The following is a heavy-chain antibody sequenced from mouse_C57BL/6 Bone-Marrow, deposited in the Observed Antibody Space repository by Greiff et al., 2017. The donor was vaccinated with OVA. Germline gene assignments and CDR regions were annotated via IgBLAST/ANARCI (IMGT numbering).Heavy chain of an antibody. CDR3: ARRTFYYGSTSRWYFDV. V-gene: IGHV1-39*01. CDR2: INPNYGTT. CDR1: GYSFTDYN. J-gene: IGHJ1*03. D-gene: IGHD1-1*01. Sequence: VHLKQSGPELVKPGASVKISCKASGYSFTDYNMNWVKQSNGKSLEWIGVINPNYGTTSYNQKFKGKATLTVDQSSSTAYMQLNSLTSEDSAVYYCARRTFYYGSTSRWYFDVWGTGTTVTVSS.